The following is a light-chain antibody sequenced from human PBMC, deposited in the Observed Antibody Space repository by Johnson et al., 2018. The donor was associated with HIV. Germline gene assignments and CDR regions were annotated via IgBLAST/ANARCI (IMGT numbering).Light chain of an antibody. CDR1: SSNIGNNY. J-gene: IGLJ1*01. V-gene: IGLV1-51*01. CDR3: GTWDSSLSAGYV. CDR2: DNN. Sequence: QSVLTQPPSVSAAPGQKVTISCSGSSSNIGNNYVSWYQQLPGTAPKLLIYDNNKRPSGIPDRFSGSKSGTSATLGITGLQTGDEADYYCGTWDSSLSAGYVFGIGTKVTVL.